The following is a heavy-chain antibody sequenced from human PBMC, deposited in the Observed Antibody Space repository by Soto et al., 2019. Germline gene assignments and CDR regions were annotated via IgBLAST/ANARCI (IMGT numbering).Heavy chain of an antibody. CDR2: IYYSGST. CDR3: ARGMKSSGWYYFEY. J-gene: IGHJ4*02. V-gene: IGHV4-59*01. D-gene: IGHD6-19*01. CDR1: GGSISSYY. Sequence: PSETLSLTCTVSGGSISSYYWSWIRQPPGKGLEWIGYIYYSGSTNYNPSLKSRVTISVDTSKNQFSLKLSSVTAADTAVYYCARGMKSSGWYYFEYWGQGTLGIVSS.